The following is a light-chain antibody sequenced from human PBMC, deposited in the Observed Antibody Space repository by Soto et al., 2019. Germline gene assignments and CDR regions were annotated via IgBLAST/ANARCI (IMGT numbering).Light chain of an antibody. J-gene: IGKJ1*01. V-gene: IGKV3-15*01. Sequence: EIVMTQSPATLSVSPGERATLSCRASQSINSDLAWYHQKPGQVPRLLIYGASTRANGIAARFSGSGSGTDFTLTISSLQSEDFAVYYCHQYDNWPQTFGQGTKVEI. CDR1: QSINSD. CDR2: GAS. CDR3: HQYDNWPQT.